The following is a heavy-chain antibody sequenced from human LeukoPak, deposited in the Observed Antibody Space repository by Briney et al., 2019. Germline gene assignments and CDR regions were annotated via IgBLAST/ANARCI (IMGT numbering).Heavy chain of an antibody. CDR3: AKDGREWPRSLDY. V-gene: IGHV3-23*01. CDR2: ISGSGGST. D-gene: IGHD5-12*01. J-gene: IGHJ4*02. Sequence: GGSLRLSCAASGFTFDDYAMHWVRQAPGKGLEWVSGISGSGGSTYYADSVKGRFTISRDNSKNTLYLQMNSLRAEDTAVYYCAKDGREWPRSLDYWGQGTLVTVSS. CDR1: GFTFDDYA.